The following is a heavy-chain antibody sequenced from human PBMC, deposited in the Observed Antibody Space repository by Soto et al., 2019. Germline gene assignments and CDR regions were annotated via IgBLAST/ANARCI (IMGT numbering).Heavy chain of an antibody. CDR2: ISAYNGNT. J-gene: IGHJ3*02. Sequence: QVQLVQSGAEVKKPGASVKVSCKASGYTFTSYGISWVRQAPGQGLEWMGWISAYNGNTNYAQKLQGRVTMTADTSTSTAYMELRSLRSDDTAVDYCARDAAGLLRPDAFDIWGQGTMVTVSS. V-gene: IGHV1-18*01. D-gene: IGHD3-22*01. CDR3: ARDAAGLLRPDAFDI. CDR1: GYTFTSYG.